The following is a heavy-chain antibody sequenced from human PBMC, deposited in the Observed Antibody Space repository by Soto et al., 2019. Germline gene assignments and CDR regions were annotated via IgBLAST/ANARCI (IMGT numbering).Heavy chain of an antibody. Sequence: PWGSLRLSFSASALPSIRYAMHWVRQAPGKGLEWVAVISYDGSNKYYADSVKGRFTISRDNSKNTLYLQMNSLRADDTAVYYCAKDAVYNDGLWLMDQWGQGTQVTVSA. CDR2: ISYDGSNK. J-gene: IGHJ4*02. CDR3: AKDAVYNDGLWLMDQ. CDR1: ALPSIRYA. D-gene: IGHD2-21*01. V-gene: IGHV3-30-3*02.